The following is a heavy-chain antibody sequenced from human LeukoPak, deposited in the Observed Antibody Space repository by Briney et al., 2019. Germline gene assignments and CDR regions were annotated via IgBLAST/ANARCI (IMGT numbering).Heavy chain of an antibody. CDR1: GYTFTGYY. CDR3: ARSDSSGYLVSDYFDY. CDR2: INPNSGGT. J-gene: IGHJ4*02. V-gene: IGHV1-2*06. Sequence: ASVKVSCKASGYTFTGYYMHWVRQAPGQGLEWVGRINPNSGGTNYAQKFQGRVTMTRDTPISTAYMELSRLRSDDTAVYYCARSDSSGYLVSDYFDYWGQGTLVTVSS. D-gene: IGHD3-22*01.